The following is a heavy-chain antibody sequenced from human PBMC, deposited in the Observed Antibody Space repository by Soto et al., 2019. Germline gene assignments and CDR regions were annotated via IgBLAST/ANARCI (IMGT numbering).Heavy chain of an antibody. J-gene: IGHJ4*02. CDR1: GGTFSTYP. V-gene: IGHV1-69*12. CDR2: IIPIVGRT. CDR3: ARDPGSGWYYFEY. Sequence: HVQLVQSGAEVRKPGSSVKVSCKASGGTFSTYPISWVRQAPGQGLEWMGEIIPIVGRTKYAQKFQGRVTITAEESTSTAYMELSSLRSEDTAMYYCARDPGSGWYYFEYWGQGTLVTVSS. D-gene: IGHD6-19*01.